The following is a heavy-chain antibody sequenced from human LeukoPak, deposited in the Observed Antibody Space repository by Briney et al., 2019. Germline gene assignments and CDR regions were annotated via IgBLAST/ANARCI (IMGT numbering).Heavy chain of an antibody. CDR1: GATFSRYA. J-gene: IGHJ5*02. Sequence: ASVKVSCKASGATFSRYAMSWVRQAPGQGLEWMGGIIPIFGSANYAQKFQGRVTITADESTGTAYMDLSGLISEDTAVYYCARVVTPRYCSTPSCYWKGWFHPWGQGTLVTVSS. D-gene: IGHD2-2*01. V-gene: IGHV1-69*13. CDR3: ARVVTPRYCSTPSCYWKGWFHP. CDR2: IIPIFGSA.